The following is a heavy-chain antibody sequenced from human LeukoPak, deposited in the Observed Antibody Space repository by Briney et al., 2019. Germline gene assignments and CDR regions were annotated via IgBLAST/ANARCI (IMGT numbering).Heavy chain of an antibody. D-gene: IGHD6-13*01. Sequence: PSETLSLTCAVYGGSFSGYYWSWIRQPPGKGLEWIGEINHSGSTNYNPSLKSRVTISVDTSKNQFSLKLSSVTAADTAVYHCAGANPQQQLAFDYWGQGTLVTVSS. CDR2: INHSGST. CDR1: GGSFSGYY. V-gene: IGHV4-34*01. J-gene: IGHJ4*02. CDR3: AGANPQQQLAFDY.